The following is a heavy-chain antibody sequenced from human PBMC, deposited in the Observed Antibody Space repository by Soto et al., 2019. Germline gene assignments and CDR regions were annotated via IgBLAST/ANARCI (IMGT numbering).Heavy chain of an antibody. CDR2: IYPGDSDT. Sequence: XESLKISXDGSVYSFTSYSLGWVRQMPGKGLDWMGIIYPGDSDTRYSPSFQGQVTISADKSISTAYLQWSSLKASETAMYYCARLTYYYDSSGYSRYKWFDTWGQGTLVTVSS. V-gene: IGHV5-51*01. CDR1: VYSFTSYS. D-gene: IGHD3-22*01. J-gene: IGHJ5*02. CDR3: ARLTYYYDSSGYSRYKWFDT.